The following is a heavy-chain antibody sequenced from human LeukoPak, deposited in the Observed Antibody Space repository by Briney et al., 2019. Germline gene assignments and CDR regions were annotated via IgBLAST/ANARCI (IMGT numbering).Heavy chain of an antibody. CDR2: INGDGSIT. V-gene: IGHV3-74*01. Sequence: GGSLRLSCAASGFTFSSYSMNWVRQAPGKGLVWVSRINGDGSITAYADFVKGRFTISRDNVKNTLYLQMNSLRDEDTAVYYCARRGPEIVATIDYWGRGTLVTVSS. CDR1: GFTFSSYS. CDR3: ARRGPEIVATIDY. D-gene: IGHD5-12*01. J-gene: IGHJ4*02.